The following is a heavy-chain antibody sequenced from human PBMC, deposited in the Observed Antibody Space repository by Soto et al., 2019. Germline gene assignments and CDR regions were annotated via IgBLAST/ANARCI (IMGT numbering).Heavy chain of an antibody. J-gene: IGHJ5*02. CDR3: ARASGYYSNWLDP. CDR1: GGSISSYY. Sequence: SETLSLTCTVSGGSISSYYWSWIRQPPGKGLEWIGYIYYSGSTNYNPSLKSRVTISVDTSKNQFSLKLSSVTAADTAVYYCARASGYYSNWLDPWGQGTLVTVSS. CDR2: IYYSGST. D-gene: IGHD3-22*01. V-gene: IGHV4-59*01.